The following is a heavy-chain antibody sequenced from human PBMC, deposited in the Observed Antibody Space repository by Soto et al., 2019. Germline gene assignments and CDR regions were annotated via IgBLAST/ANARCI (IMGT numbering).Heavy chain of an antibody. CDR1: GYTLTELS. J-gene: IGHJ6*03. Sequence: ASVKVSCKVSGYTLTELSMHWVRQAPGKGLEWMGGFDPEDGETIYAQKFQGRVTMTEDTSTDTDYIELSSLGSEDTAVYYCATDFRNYYGSGTDYYMDVWGKGTTVTVSS. D-gene: IGHD3-10*01. CDR2: FDPEDGET. V-gene: IGHV1-24*01. CDR3: ATDFRNYYGSGTDYYMDV.